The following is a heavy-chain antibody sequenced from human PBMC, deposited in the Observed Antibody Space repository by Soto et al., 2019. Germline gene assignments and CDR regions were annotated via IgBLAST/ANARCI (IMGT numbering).Heavy chain of an antibody. Sequence: QVQLQESGPGLVKPSQTLSLTCTVSGGSISSGGYYWSWIRQHPGKGLEWIGYIYYSGRTYYNPSLKGRVTISVDTSKNQFPLKLSSVTAADTAVYYWARSAPRITIFGAADAFDIWGQGTMVTVSS. CDR1: GGSISSGGYY. J-gene: IGHJ3*02. CDR3: ARSAPRITIFGAADAFDI. CDR2: IYYSGRT. V-gene: IGHV4-31*03. D-gene: IGHD3-3*01.